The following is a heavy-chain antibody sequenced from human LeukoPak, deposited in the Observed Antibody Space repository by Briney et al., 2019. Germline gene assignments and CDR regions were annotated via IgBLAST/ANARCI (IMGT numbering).Heavy chain of an antibody. CDR1: GFTFSNYW. CDR3: ARESTLRVDY. Sequence: GGSLRLSCAASGFTFSNYWMVWVRQAPGEGLEWVANIRGDGSRQYYLDSVKGRFTISRDNAKNSLYLQMNSLRAEDTAGYYCARESTLRVDYWGQGTLVTVSS. V-gene: IGHV3-7*01. CDR2: IRGDGSRQ. J-gene: IGHJ4*02. D-gene: IGHD2/OR15-2a*01.